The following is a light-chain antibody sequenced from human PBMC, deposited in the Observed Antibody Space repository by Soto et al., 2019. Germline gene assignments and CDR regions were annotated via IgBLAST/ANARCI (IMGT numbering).Light chain of an antibody. J-gene: IGKJ1*01. Sequence: EIVLTQSPGTLSLSPGERATLSCRASQSVRSNYLAWYQRKPGQARRLLIYGASSRATGIPDRFSGSGSGAYFTLTISRLEPEDFAVYYGPQYGSTPTFGQGTKVEIK. V-gene: IGKV3-20*01. CDR3: PQYGSTPT. CDR2: GAS. CDR1: QSVRSNY.